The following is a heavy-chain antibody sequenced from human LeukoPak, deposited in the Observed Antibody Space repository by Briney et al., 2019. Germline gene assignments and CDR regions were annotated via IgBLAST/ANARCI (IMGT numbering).Heavy chain of an antibody. CDR2: IYSGGNT. CDR1: GFTVSSNY. V-gene: IGHV3-66*01. D-gene: IGHD3-10*01. J-gene: IGHJ4*02. CDR3: AREGVGYYFDY. Sequence: QPGGSLRLSCAASGFTVSSNYMSWVRQAPGKGLEWVSVIYSGGNTYYADSVKGRFTISRDNSKNTLYLQMNSLRAEDTAVYYCAREGVGYYFDYWGQGTLVSVSS.